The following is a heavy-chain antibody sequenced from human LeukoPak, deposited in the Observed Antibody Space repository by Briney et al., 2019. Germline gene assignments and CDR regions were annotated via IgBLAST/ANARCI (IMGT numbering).Heavy chain of an antibody. CDR1: GFTFSSYA. D-gene: IGHD3-10*01. CDR3: AKDLYNYGTAIFDY. Sequence: GGSRRLSCAASGFTFSSYAMSWVRQAPGKGLEWVSAISGSGGSTYYADSVKGRFTISRDNSKNTLYLQMNSLRAEDTAVYYCAKDLYNYGTAIFDYWGQGTLVTVSS. V-gene: IGHV3-23*01. CDR2: ISGSGGST. J-gene: IGHJ4*02.